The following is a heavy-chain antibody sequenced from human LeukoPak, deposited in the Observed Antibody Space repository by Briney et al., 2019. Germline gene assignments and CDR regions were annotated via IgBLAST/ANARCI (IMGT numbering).Heavy chain of an antibody. D-gene: IGHD3-10*01. V-gene: IGHV3-23*01. CDR1: GFTFSSYA. CDR2: ISGSGGST. J-gene: IGHJ4*02. CDR3: AKGIHYYGSGSYCFDY. Sequence: GGSLRLSCAASGFTFSSYAMSWVRQAPAKGLEWVSAISGSGGSTYYADSVKGRFTISRDNSKNTLYLQMNSLRAEDTAVYYCAKGIHYYGSGSYCFDYWGQGTLVTVSS.